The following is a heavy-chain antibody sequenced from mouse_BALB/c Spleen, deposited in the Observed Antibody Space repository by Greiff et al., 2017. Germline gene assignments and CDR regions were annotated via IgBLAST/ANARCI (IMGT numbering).Heavy chain of an antibody. J-gene: IGHJ4*01. Sequence: DVKLVESGGGLVQPGGSLRLSCATSGFTFTDYYMSWVRQPPGKALEWLGFIRNKANGYTTEYSASVKGRFTISRDNSQSILYLQMNTLRAEDSATYYCARVGPYAMDYWGQGTSVTVSS. V-gene: IGHV7-3*02. CDR1: GFTFTDYY. CDR3: ARVGPYAMDY. CDR2: IRNKANGYTT.